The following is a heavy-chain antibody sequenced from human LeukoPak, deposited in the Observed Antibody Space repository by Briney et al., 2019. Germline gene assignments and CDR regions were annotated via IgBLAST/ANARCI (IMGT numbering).Heavy chain of an antibody. CDR3: ARDLSTDCYAYDY. CDR2: IKEDGSER. CDR1: GVTLSNSW. Sequence: GGSLRLSCVASGVTLSNSWMSWVRQTPGKGLEWVANIKEDGSERKYVDSVKGRFTISRDNAINSVYLQMNSLRVEDTAVYYCARDLSTDCYAYDYWGQGTLVTVSS. J-gene: IGHJ4*02. D-gene: IGHD3-16*01. V-gene: IGHV3-7*01.